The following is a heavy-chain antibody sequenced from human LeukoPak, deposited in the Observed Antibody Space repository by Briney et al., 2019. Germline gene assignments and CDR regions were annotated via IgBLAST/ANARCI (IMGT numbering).Heavy chain of an antibody. D-gene: IGHD6-13*01. Sequence: PSETLSLTCAVYGGSFSGYYWSWVRQPPGKGLEWIGEINHSGSTNYNPSLKSRVTISVDTSKNQFSLKLSSVTAADTAVYYCARAGRSSSQGRRAFDIWGQGTMVTVSS. CDR2: INHSGST. CDR1: GGSFSGYY. J-gene: IGHJ3*02. V-gene: IGHV4-34*01. CDR3: ARAGRSSSQGRRAFDI.